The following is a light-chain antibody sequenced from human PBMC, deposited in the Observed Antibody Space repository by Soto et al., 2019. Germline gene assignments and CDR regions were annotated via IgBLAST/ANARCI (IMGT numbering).Light chain of an antibody. CDR2: GAS. CDR1: QSVSSSY. J-gene: IGKJ1*01. Sequence: EIVMTQSPATLSLSPGERATLSCRASQSVSSSYLSWYQQKPGQAPRLLIYGASTRATGIPARFSGSGSGTDFPLTISSLQPEDFAVYYCQQDYNSPWTFGQGTKVEIK. V-gene: IGKV3D-7*01. CDR3: QQDYNSPWT.